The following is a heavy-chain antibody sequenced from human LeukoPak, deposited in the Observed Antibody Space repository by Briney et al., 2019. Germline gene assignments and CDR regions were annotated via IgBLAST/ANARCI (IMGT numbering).Heavy chain of an antibody. CDR2: IYYSGST. J-gene: IGHJ4*02. CDR1: GGSISSYY. Sequence: PSETLSLTCTVSGGSISSYYWGWIRQPPGKGLEWIGSIYYSGSTYYNPSLKSRVTISVDTSKNQFSLKLSSVTAADTAVYYCARARSGWYYYFDYWGQGTLVTVSS. D-gene: IGHD6-19*01. CDR3: ARARSGWYYYFDY. V-gene: IGHV4-39*07.